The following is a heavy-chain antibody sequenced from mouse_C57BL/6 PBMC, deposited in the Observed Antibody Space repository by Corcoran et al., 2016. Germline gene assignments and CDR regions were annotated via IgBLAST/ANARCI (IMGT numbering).Heavy chain of an antibody. CDR2: INPYNGGT. Sequence: VQLQQSGPVLVKPGASVKMSCKASGYTFTDYYMNWVKQSHGKSLEWIGVINPYNGGTSYNQKFKGKATLTADKSSSTAYMELRSLTSEDSAVYFWARWINYDHDFWYFDVWGTGTTVTVSS. V-gene: IGHV1-19*01. CDR3: ARWINYDHDFWYFDV. CDR1: GYTFTDYY. J-gene: IGHJ1*03. D-gene: IGHD2-4*01.